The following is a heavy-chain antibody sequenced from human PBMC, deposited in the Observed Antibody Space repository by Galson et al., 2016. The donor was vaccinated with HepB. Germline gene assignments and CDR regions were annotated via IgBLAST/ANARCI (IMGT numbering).Heavy chain of an antibody. Sequence: SVKVSCKASGHTFTSYSTNYGISWVRQAPGQGLEWMGWTSPYNGNTNYAQNFRGRVTMTTDTSTSTAYMELRGLRSDDTAVYYCARDSRDFYFDYWGQGTLVTVSS. CDR3: ARDSRDFYFDY. J-gene: IGHJ4*02. D-gene: IGHD3-3*01. V-gene: IGHV1-18*01. CDR1: GHTFTSYSTNYG. CDR2: TSPYNGNT.